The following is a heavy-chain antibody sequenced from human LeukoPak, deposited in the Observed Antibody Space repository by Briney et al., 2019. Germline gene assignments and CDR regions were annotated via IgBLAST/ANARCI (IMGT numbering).Heavy chain of an antibody. CDR3: ARVYGGLDV. D-gene: IGHD4/OR15-4a*01. J-gene: IGHJ6*02. CDR1: GFTFSNHE. CDR2: ISSSSTYI. V-gene: IGHV3-21*01. Sequence: GGSLRLSCVASGFTFSNHEMNWVRQAPGKGLEWVSCISSSSTYIYYADSVKGRFSISRDNAKNSLYLQMDSLRAEDTAVYYCARVYGGLDVWGQGTTVTVSS.